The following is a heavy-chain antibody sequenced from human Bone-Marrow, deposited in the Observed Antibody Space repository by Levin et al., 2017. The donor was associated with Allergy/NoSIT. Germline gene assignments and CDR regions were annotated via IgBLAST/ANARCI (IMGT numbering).Heavy chain of an antibody. CDR2: ISSTFEI. CDR1: EFLFRSYS. J-gene: IGHJ4*02. Sequence: GGSLRLSCAASEFLFRSYSMNWIRQAPGKGLEWISYISSTFEIWYADSVKGRFTISRDNAKDSLYLQMNSLRDEDTAVYFCARDKDWAFDYWGQGTLVTVSS. D-gene: IGHD3/OR15-3a*01. CDR3: ARDKDWAFDY. V-gene: IGHV3-48*02.